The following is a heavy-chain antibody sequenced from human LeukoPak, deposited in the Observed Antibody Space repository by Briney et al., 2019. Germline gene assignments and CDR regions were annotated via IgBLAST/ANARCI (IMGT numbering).Heavy chain of an antibody. Sequence: GESLTISCKGSGYSFTSYWIGWVRQMPGKGLEWMGIIYPGDSDTRYSPSFQGQVTISADKSISTAYLQWSSLKASDTAMYYCVRHQQSGSSGWWAWGQGTLVTVSS. CDR2: IYPGDSDT. CDR3: VRHQQSGSSGWWA. J-gene: IGHJ5*02. CDR1: GYSFTSYW. V-gene: IGHV5-51*01. D-gene: IGHD6-19*01.